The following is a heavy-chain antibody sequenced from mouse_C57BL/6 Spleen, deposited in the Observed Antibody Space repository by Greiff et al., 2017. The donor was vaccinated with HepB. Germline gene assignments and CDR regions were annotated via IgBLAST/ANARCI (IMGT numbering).Heavy chain of an antibody. CDR1: GYTFTSYW. Sequence: QVQLQQSGAELVKPGASVKLSCKASGYTFTSYWMQWVKQRPGQGLEWIGEIDPSDSYTNYNQKFKGKATLTVDTSSSRAYMQLSSLTSEDSAVYYCARRGSSLWYFDVWGTGTTVTVSS. J-gene: IGHJ1*03. V-gene: IGHV1-50*01. CDR2: IDPSDSYT. CDR3: ARRGSSLWYFDV. D-gene: IGHD1-1*01.